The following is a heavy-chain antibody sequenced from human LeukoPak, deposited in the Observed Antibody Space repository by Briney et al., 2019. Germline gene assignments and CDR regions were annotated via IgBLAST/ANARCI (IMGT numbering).Heavy chain of an antibody. J-gene: IGHJ4*02. CDR2: IKQDGSEK. Sequence: GGSLRLSCAASGFTFSSYGIHWVRQAPGKGLEWVANIKQDGSEKDYVDSVKGRFTISRDNAKSSLYLQMDGLRAEDTAVYYCARAPVWLDTYYFDYWGQGTLVAVSS. V-gene: IGHV3-7*01. CDR1: GFTFSSYG. D-gene: IGHD3-22*01. CDR3: ARAPVWLDTYYFDY.